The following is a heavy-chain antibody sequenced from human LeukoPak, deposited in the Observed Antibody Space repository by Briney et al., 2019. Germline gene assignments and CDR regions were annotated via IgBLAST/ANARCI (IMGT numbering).Heavy chain of an antibody. V-gene: IGHV3-7*01. Sequence: PGGSLRLSCAASGFTFSSYWMSWVRQAPGKGLEWVANIKQDGSEKYYVDSVKGRFTISRDNAKNSLYLQMNSLRAEDTAVYYCARDTGGSWDYYGSGSYLWFDPWGQGTLVTVSS. CDR1: GFTFSSYW. CDR3: ARDTGGSWDYYGSGSYLWFDP. J-gene: IGHJ5*02. D-gene: IGHD3-10*01. CDR2: IKQDGSEK.